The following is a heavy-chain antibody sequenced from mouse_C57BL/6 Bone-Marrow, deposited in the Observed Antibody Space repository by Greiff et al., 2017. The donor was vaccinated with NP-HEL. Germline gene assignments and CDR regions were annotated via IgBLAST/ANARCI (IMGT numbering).Heavy chain of an antibody. CDR2: IWAGGST. CDR3: AREDWDGFFYYAMDY. V-gene: IGHV2-9*02. Sequence: VQLVESGPGLVAPSQSLSITCTVSGFSLTSYGVHWVRQPPGKGLEWLGVIWAGGSTNYNSALMSRLSISKDNSKSQVFLKMNSLQTDDTAMYYCAREDWDGFFYYAMDYWGQGTSVTVSS. CDR1: GFSLTSYG. J-gene: IGHJ4*01. D-gene: IGHD4-1*01.